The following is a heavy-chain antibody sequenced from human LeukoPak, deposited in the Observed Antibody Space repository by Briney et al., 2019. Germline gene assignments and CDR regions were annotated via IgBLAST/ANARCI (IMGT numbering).Heavy chain of an antibody. J-gene: IGHJ4*02. V-gene: IGHV4-59*01. D-gene: IGHD3-9*01. CDR2: IYYSGST. Sequence: SETLSLTCTVSGGSINSYYWSWIRQPPGKGLEWIGYIYYSGSTNYNPSLKSRVTISVDTSKKQFSLKLSSVTAADTAVYYCARGRRDILTGYYIGYWGQGTLVTVSS. CDR1: GGSINSYY. CDR3: ARGRRDILTGYYIGY.